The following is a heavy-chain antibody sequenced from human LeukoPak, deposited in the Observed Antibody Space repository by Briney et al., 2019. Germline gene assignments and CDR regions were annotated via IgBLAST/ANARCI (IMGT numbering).Heavy chain of an antibody. CDR3: ARVSSNYYDSSGYYYYFDY. D-gene: IGHD3-22*01. Sequence: GASVKVSCKASGYTFTSYYMHWVRQATGQGLEWMGWMNPNSGNTGYAQKFQGRVTITRNTSISTAYMELSSLRSEDTAVYYCARVSSNYYDSSGYYYYFDYWGQGTLVTVSS. V-gene: IGHV1-8*03. J-gene: IGHJ4*02. CDR2: MNPNSGNT. CDR1: GYTFTSYY.